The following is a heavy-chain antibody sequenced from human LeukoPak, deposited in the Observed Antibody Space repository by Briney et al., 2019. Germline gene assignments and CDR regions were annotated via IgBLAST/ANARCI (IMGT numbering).Heavy chain of an antibody. CDR3: ARALKPGIAVAGTPYYFDY. J-gene: IGHJ4*02. CDR2: ISAYNGNT. D-gene: IGHD6-19*01. V-gene: IGHV1-18*01. Sequence: ASVKVSCKASGYTFTSYGISWVRQAPGQGLEWMGWISAYNGNTNYAQKLQGRVTMTTDTSTSTAYIELRSLRSDDTAVYCCARALKPGIAVAGTPYYFDYWGQGTLVTVSS. CDR1: GYTFTSYG.